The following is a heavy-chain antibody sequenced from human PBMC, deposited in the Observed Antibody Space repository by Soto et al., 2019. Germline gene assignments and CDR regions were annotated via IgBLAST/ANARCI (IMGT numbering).Heavy chain of an antibody. CDR3: ARSNIVATLINFDY. CDR1: GFTFSSYA. D-gene: IGHD5-12*01. Sequence: QVQLVESGGGVVQPARSLRLSCAASGFTFSSYAMHWVRQAPGKGLEWVAVISYDGSNKYYADSVKGRFTISRDNSKNTLYLQMNSLRAEDTAVYYCARSNIVATLINFDYWGQGTLVTVSS. CDR2: ISYDGSNK. V-gene: IGHV3-30-3*01. J-gene: IGHJ4*02.